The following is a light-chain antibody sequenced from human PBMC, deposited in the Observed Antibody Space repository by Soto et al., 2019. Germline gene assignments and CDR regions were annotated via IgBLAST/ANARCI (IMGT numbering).Light chain of an antibody. CDR2: NNN. CDR3: AAWDDSLNARGV. CDR1: RSNIGNNA. Sequence: QSVLTQPPSASGTPGQRVTISCSGSRSNIGNNAVSWYQQYPGTAPKLLIYNNNQRPSGVPDRFSGSKSGTSASLAISGPQSGDEADYDCAAWDDSLNARGVFGGGTKLTVL. J-gene: IGLJ3*02. V-gene: IGLV1-44*01.